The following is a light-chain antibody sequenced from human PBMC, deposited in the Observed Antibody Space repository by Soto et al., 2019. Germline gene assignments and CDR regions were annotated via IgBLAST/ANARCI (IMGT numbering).Light chain of an antibody. Sequence: QSVLTQPASVSGSPGQSITVSCTGTNSDAGDYNYVSWYQQYPGKAPKLIIFEVSYRPSGVSNRFSGSKSGNTASLTISGLQAEDEADYYCSSWTRSSTHVFGTGTKVTVL. CDR3: SSWTRSSTHV. CDR2: EVS. CDR1: NSDAGDYNY. V-gene: IGLV2-14*01. J-gene: IGLJ1*01.